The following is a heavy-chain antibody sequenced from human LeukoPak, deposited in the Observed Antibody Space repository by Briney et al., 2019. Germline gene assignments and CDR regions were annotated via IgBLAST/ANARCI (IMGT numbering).Heavy chain of an antibody. Sequence: GGSLRLSCAASGFTFSLYGMHWVRQAPGKGLEWVAFTRYDGSNKDYADSVKGRFTISRDNSKNTLYLQMNSLRAEDTAVYYCAKGDFWSGFGMDVWGKGTTVTISS. D-gene: IGHD3-3*01. CDR3: AKGDFWSGFGMDV. CDR2: TRYDGSNK. V-gene: IGHV3-30*02. CDR1: GFTFSLYG. J-gene: IGHJ6*04.